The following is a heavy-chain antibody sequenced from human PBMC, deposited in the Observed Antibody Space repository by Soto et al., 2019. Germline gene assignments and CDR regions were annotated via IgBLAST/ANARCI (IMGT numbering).Heavy chain of an antibody. J-gene: IGHJ4*02. CDR2: ISGSDDST. CDR1: GFTFSSYA. CDR3: AKRSSSSTFDY. Sequence: EVQLLESGGGLVQPGESLRLSCAASGFTFSSYAMSWVRQAPGKGLEWVPVISGSDDSTYYADSVKGRFTISRDNSKNTVYLQMNRLRAEDTAVYYCAKRSSSSTFDYWGQGTLVTVSS. V-gene: IGHV3-23*01. D-gene: IGHD6-6*01.